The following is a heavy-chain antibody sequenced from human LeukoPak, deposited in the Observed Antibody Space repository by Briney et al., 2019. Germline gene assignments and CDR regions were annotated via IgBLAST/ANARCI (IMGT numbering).Heavy chain of an antibody. CDR1: GFTFSSYS. D-gene: IGHD6-13*01. V-gene: IGHV3-21*04. Sequence: GGSLRLSCAASGFTFSSYSMNWVRQAPGKGLEWVSSISSSSSYIYYADSVKGRFTISRDNAKNSLYLQMNSLRSEDTAVYYCAREMVLGVAAAVHSGPYEHNWFDPWGQGTLVTVSS. CDR3: AREMVLGVAAAVHSGPYEHNWFDP. J-gene: IGHJ5*02. CDR2: ISSSSSYI.